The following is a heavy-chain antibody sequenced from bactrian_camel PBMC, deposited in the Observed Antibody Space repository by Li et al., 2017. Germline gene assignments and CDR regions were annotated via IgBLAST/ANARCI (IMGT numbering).Heavy chain of an antibody. CDR2: INNYSRT. D-gene: IGHD4*01. V-gene: IGHV3S55*01. CDR3: AADGRLRGACDNADFGY. J-gene: IGHJ6*01. CDR1: AHIHSYC. Sequence: VQLVESGGGSVQAGGALRLSCQVSAHIHSYCLAWFRQAPGKEREEVARINNYSRTTYSASLKDRFRISKDNSKDTLSLLMNSLEPEDTAIYYCAADGRLRGACDNADFGYWGQGTQVTVS.